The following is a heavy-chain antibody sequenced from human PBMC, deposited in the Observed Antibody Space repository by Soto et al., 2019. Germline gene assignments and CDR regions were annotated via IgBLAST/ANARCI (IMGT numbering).Heavy chain of an antibody. Sequence: QVQLVQSGAEVKKPGASVKVSCQASGYTCASHYIHWVRQAPGQGLEWMGVINPNGGNTRYAQRFQDRLTLTTDTPTNTVYLDLSSLSSDDTAVYYCGRDSSGLDYWGQGTLVTVSS. CDR3: GRDSSGLDY. CDR2: INPNGGNT. V-gene: IGHV1-46*01. J-gene: IGHJ4*02. CDR1: GYTCASHY. D-gene: IGHD3-10*01.